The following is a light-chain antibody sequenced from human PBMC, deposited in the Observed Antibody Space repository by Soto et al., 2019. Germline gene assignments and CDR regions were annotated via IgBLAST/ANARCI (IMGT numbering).Light chain of an antibody. CDR3: QLPRVWSPTWT. Sequence: EIVLTQSAGTLSLSPGERATLSCRASQTLSINSLAWYQQKPGQAPRLLIYAASTRATDIPERFSGSGSGTDFTLTISSQEPKTLTVCSGQLPRVWSPTWTVGQRAKVDIK. J-gene: IGKJ1*01. V-gene: IGKV3D-20*02. CDR2: AAS. CDR1: QTLSINS.